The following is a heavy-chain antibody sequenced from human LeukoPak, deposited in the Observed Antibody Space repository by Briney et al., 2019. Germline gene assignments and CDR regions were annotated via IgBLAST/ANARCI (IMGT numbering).Heavy chain of an antibody. J-gene: IGHJ4*02. CDR1: GFSFSRYA. D-gene: IGHD2-21*02. CDR3: GRSEVTIPNSY. Sequence: GGSLRLSCSASGFSFSRYAMNWVRQAPGKGLEWMANINYDGSEKYYVDSVKGRFTISRDNAKNSLYLQMNSLRVEDTAVYYCGRSEVTIPNSYWGQGTLVTVSS. CDR2: INYDGSEK. V-gene: IGHV3-7*01.